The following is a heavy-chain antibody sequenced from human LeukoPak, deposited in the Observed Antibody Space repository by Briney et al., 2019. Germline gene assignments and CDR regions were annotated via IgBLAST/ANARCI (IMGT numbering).Heavy chain of an antibody. J-gene: IGHJ4*02. V-gene: IGHV3-43*02. CDR1: GFTFSSYA. CDR2: ISWDGGST. D-gene: IGHD6-13*01. CDR3: AKDAGTFYFDY. Sequence: PGGSLRLSCAASGFTFSSYAMSWVRQAPGKGLEWVSLISWDGGSTYYADSVKGRFTISRDNSKNSLYLQMNSLRTEDTALYYCAKDAGTFYFDYWGQGTLVSVSS.